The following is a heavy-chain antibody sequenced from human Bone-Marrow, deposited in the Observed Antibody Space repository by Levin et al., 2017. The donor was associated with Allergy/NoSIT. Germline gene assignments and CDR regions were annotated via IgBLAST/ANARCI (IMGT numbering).Heavy chain of an antibody. J-gene: IGHJ1*01. V-gene: IGHV2-5*02. D-gene: IGHD1-26*01. Sequence: GSGPTLVKPTQTLTLTCTFSGFSVSTKGVGVGWIRQPPGKALEWLAFIYWDNDKRYSPSLRTRLTIPKDTSRNDVVLRMTNVNPVETGTYYCAHEKWEEPLNWGQGTPVTVSS. CDR3: AHEKWEEPLN. CDR1: GFSVSTKGVG. CDR2: IYWDNDK.